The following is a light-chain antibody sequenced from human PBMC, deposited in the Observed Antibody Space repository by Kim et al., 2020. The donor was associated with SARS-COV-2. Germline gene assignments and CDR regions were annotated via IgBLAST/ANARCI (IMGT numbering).Light chain of an antibody. Sequence: IISCIGSSSNLGTGFDVHWYQQIPGRVPKLLIYGNTNRPSGVPDRFSGSKSDTSASLAITGLQPEDEADYYCQSFDSRLRGVVFGGGTKVTVL. CDR1: SSNLGTGFD. CDR3: QSFDSRLRGVV. V-gene: IGLV1-40*01. CDR2: GNT. J-gene: IGLJ2*01.